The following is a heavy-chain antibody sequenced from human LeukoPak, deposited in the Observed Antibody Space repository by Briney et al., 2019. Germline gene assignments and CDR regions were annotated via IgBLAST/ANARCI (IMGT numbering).Heavy chain of an antibody. CDR3: ARGGGSSSAWPLDY. J-gene: IGHJ4*02. CDR1: GYTFTNYY. Sequence: GASVTVSCKAAGYTFTNYYMHWVRLAPGQGLAWLGMINASGGRTGYPQQFQVRVTMTRDTSTSTVYMELSSLRSEDTAVYFCARGGGSSSAWPLDYWGQGTLVTVSS. D-gene: IGHD6-6*01. CDR2: INASGGRT. V-gene: IGHV1-46*01.